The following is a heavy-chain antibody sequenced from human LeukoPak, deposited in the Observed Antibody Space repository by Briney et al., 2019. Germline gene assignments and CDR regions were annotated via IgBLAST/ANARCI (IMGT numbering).Heavy chain of an antibody. J-gene: IGHJ4*02. CDR1: GFTFSSYG. Sequence: GGSLRLSCAASGFTFSSYGMHWVRQAPGKGLEWVSAISGSGGSTYYADSVKGRFTISRDNSKNTLYLQMNSLRAEDTAVYYCAKAPYDYVWGSYRPIDYWGQGTLVTVSS. V-gene: IGHV3-23*01. CDR2: ISGSGGST. D-gene: IGHD3-16*02. CDR3: AKAPYDYVWGSYRPIDY.